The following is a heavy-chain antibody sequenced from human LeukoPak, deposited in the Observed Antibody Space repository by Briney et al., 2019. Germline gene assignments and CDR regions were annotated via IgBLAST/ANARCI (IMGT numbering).Heavy chain of an antibody. CDR3: ATDRQVYGSGEYYFDY. CDR1: GGSVSSRNYS. Sequence: PSETLSLTCSVSGGSVSSRNYSLTCIRQPPRKRLEWIGYIYNSGSTKCNPSLKSRVTISVDTSKNQFSLKLSSVTAADTAVYYCATDRQVYGSGEYYFDYWGQGTLVSVSS. J-gene: IGHJ4*02. CDR2: IYNSGST. V-gene: IGHV4-61*01. D-gene: IGHD3-10*01.